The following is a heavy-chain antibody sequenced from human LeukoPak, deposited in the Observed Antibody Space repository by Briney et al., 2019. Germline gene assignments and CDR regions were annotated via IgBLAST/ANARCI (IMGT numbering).Heavy chain of an antibody. V-gene: IGHV3-74*01. CDR3: ARGYSSSYRIDY. CDR1: GFTFSSYW. J-gene: IGHJ4*02. CDR2: INTDGSST. D-gene: IGHD6-6*01. Sequence: QPGGSLRLSCAASGFTFSSYWMHWVRQAPGKGLVWVSRINTDGSSTTYADSVKGRFTISRDNAKNTPYLQMNSLSAEDTAVYYCARGYSSSYRIDYWGQGTLVTVS.